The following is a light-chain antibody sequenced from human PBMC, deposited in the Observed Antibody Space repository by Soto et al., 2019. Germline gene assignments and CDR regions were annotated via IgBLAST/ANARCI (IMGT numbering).Light chain of an antibody. V-gene: IGLV2-23*01. CDR2: EGS. Sequence: QSALTQPASVSGSPGQSITISCTGTSSDVGSYNLVSWYQHHPGKAPKLMIYEGSKRPSGVSNRFSDSKSGNTASLTISGLQAEDEADYYCCSSGGSPTYVFGTGTKLSVL. J-gene: IGLJ1*01. CDR3: CSSGGSPTYV. CDR1: SSDVGSYNL.